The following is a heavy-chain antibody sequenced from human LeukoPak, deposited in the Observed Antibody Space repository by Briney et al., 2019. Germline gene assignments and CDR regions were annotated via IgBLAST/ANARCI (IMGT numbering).Heavy chain of an antibody. D-gene: IGHD3/OR15-3a*01. CDR2: ISSSSSYI. CDR1: GFTFSDYY. J-gene: IGHJ3*02. CDR3: ARTWTRFDAFDI. Sequence: GGSLRLSCAASGFTFSDYYMSWIRQAPGKGLEWVSYISSSSSYINYADSVKGRFTISRDNAKNSLYLQMNSLRAEDTAVYYCARTWTRFDAFDIWGQGTMVTVAS. V-gene: IGHV3-11*06.